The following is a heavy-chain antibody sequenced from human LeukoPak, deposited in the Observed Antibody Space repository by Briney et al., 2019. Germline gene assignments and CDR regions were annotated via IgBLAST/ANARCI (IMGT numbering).Heavy chain of an antibody. D-gene: IGHD1-26*01. Sequence: GGSLRLSCAASGFTFSSYGMHWVRQAPGKGLEWVAVISYDGSNKYYADSVKGRFTISRDNSKNTLYLQMNSLRAEDTAVYYCAKDSATVVGAGLSADIWGQGTMVTVSS. CDR1: GFTFSSYG. CDR2: ISYDGSNK. CDR3: AKDSATVVGAGLSADI. J-gene: IGHJ3*02. V-gene: IGHV3-30*18.